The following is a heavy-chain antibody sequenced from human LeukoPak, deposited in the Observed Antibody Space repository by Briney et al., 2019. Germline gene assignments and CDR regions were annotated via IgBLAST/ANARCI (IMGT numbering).Heavy chain of an antibody. V-gene: IGHV3-23*01. D-gene: IGHD3-22*01. CDR2: ISGSGDST. CDR3: ARDRGRYYDSRGFYWGYYFDS. CDR1: GFTFSTYA. Sequence: GGSLRLSCAASGFTFSTYAVNWVRQAPGKGLEWVSTISGSGDSTYYADSVKGRFTISRDNSKDTLYLQMSSVRVDDTAVNYCARDRGRYYDSRGFYWGYYFDSWGQGILVTVST. J-gene: IGHJ4*02.